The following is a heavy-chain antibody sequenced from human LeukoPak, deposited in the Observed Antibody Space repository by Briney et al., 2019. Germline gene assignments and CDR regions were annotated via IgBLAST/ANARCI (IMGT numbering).Heavy chain of an antibody. Sequence: QAGGSLRLSCAASEFGFEDYIVHWVRQVPGRGLEWVALIGGDSASTYYADSLKGRFTISRDNSYNSLYLQMDRLRIEDTDLYYCVKDLIVGDYYSSDNYYLPDAFDIWGQGTMVTVSS. CDR3: VKDLIVGDYYSSDNYYLPDAFDI. D-gene: IGHD3-10*01. J-gene: IGHJ3*02. V-gene: IGHV3-43*02. CDR2: IGGDSAST. CDR1: EFGFEDYI.